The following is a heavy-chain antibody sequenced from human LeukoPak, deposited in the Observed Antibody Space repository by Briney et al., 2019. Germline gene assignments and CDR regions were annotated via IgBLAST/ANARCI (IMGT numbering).Heavy chain of an antibody. CDR1: GFTFDDYA. CDR3: AKGQPLRRYSYGYLMDY. V-gene: IGHV3-9*01. Sequence: PGGSLRLSCAASGFTFDDYAMHWVRQAPGKGLEWVSGISWNSGSIGYADSVKGRFTISRDNAKNSLYLQMNSLRAEDTALYYCAKGQPLRRYSYGYLMDYWGQGTLVTVSS. D-gene: IGHD5-18*01. CDR2: ISWNSGSI. J-gene: IGHJ4*02.